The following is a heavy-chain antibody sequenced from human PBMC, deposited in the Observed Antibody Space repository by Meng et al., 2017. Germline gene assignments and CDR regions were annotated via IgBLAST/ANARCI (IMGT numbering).Heavy chain of an antibody. V-gene: IGHV4-61*01. CDR3: ARDGATTVTTGWFDP. CDR2: IYYSGST. Sequence: QVQLQEPGPGRVRPSETLSLTCTVSGGSVSSGSYYWSWIRQPPGKGLEWIGYIYYSGSTNYNPSLKSRVTISVDTSKNQFSLKLSSVTAADTAVYYCARDGATTVTTGWFDPWGQGTLVTVSS. CDR1: GGSVSSGSYY. D-gene: IGHD4-17*01. J-gene: IGHJ5*02.